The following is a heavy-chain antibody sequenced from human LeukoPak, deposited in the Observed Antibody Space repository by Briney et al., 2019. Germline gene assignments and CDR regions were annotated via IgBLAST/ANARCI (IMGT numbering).Heavy chain of an antibody. Sequence: GGSLRLSCAASGFTFSAYAMSWVRQAPGKGLEWVSDISGNGGSAYYADSVKGRFTISRDNSKNTLYLQMNSLRAEDTAVYYCAKDHDFWSGYSDYWGQGTLVTVSS. V-gene: IGHV3-23*01. CDR1: GFTFSAYA. J-gene: IGHJ4*02. D-gene: IGHD3-3*01. CDR2: ISGNGGSA. CDR3: AKDHDFWSGYSDY.